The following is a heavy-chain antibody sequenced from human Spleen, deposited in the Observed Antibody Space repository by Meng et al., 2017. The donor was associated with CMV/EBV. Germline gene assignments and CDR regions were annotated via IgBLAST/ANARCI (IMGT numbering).Heavy chain of an antibody. CDR2: IRYDGSNK. V-gene: IGHV3-30*02. CDR1: GFIFRSYW. D-gene: IGHD2-2*03. Sequence: GESLKISCAASGFIFRSYWMHWVRQVPGKGLVWVAFIRYDGSNKYYADSVKGRFTISRDNSKNTLYLQMNSLRAEDTAVYYCAKDLEIVVVPAAMDFDYWGQGTLVTVSS. CDR3: AKDLEIVVVPAAMDFDY. J-gene: IGHJ4*02.